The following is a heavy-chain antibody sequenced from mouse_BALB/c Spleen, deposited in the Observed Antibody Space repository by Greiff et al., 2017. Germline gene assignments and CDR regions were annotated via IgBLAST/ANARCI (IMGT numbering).Heavy chain of an antibody. Sequence: EVMLVESGGGLVQPGGSLKLSCAASGFTFSSYGMSWVRQTPDKRLELVATINSNGGSTYYPDSVKGRFTISRDNAKNTLYLQMSSLKSEDTAMYYCARSKYGSSMDYWGQGTSVTVSS. CDR3: ARSKYGSSMDY. D-gene: IGHD2-10*02. CDR2: INSNGGST. J-gene: IGHJ4*01. V-gene: IGHV5-6-3*01. CDR1: GFTFSSYG.